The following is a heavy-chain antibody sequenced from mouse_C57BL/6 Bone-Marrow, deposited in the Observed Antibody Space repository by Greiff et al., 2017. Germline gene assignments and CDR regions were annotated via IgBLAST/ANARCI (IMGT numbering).Heavy chain of an antibody. D-gene: IGHD1-1*01. CDR3: ALSYGSKSWFAY. CDR1: GYTFTSYW. Sequence: QVQLQQPGAELVRPGSSVKLSCKASGYTFTSYWMHWVKQRPIQGLEWIGNIDPSDSETHYNQKFKDKATLTVDKSSSTAYMQLSSLTSEDSAVYYCALSYGSKSWFAYWGQGTLVTVSA. J-gene: IGHJ3*01. V-gene: IGHV1-52*01. CDR2: IDPSDSET.